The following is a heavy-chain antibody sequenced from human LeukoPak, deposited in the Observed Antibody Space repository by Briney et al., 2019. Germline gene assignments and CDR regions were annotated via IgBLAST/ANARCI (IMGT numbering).Heavy chain of an antibody. J-gene: IGHJ4*02. CDR3: ARVSYYDSSGYAAFDY. Sequence: SVKVSCTASGGTFSSYAISWVRQAPGQGLEWRGGIIPIFGTANYAQKFQGRVTITADESTSTAYMELSSLRSEDTAVYYCARVSYYDSSGYAAFDYWGQGTLVTVSS. CDR1: GGTFSSYA. D-gene: IGHD3-22*01. V-gene: IGHV1-69*01. CDR2: IIPIFGTA.